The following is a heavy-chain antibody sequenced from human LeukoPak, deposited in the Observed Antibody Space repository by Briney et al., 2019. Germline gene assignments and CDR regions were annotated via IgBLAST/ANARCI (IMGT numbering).Heavy chain of an antibody. D-gene: IGHD4-17*01. CDR2: ISGSADST. CDR1: GFTFSSYA. CDR3: VRDRYGDYSFDS. J-gene: IGHJ4*02. V-gene: IGHV3-23*01. Sequence: GGSLRLSCAASGFTFSSYAMNWVRQGPGKGLEWVSVISGSADSTNYADSVKGRFTISRDNSKTTLYLQMNSLRAEDTAIYYCVRDRYGDYSFDSWGQGILVTASS.